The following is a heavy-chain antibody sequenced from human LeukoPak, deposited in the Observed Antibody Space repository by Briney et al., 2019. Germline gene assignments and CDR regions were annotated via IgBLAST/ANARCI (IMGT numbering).Heavy chain of an antibody. Sequence: GRSLRLSXAASGFSFSSYGMHWVGQAPGKGLEWVAVKWYDGTNKYYADSVKGRFTISRDNSKNTLYLQMNSLRAEDTAVYYCARVQRGFSYSKYYFDYWGQGTLVTVSS. V-gene: IGHV3-33*01. D-gene: IGHD5-18*01. CDR1: GFSFSSYG. J-gene: IGHJ4*02. CDR3: ARVQRGFSYSKYYFDY. CDR2: KWYDGTNK.